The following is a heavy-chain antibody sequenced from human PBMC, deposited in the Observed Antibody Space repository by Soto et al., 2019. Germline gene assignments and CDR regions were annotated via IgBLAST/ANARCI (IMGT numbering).Heavy chain of an antibody. V-gene: IGHV4-31*03. CDR3: ARDRLMATAGTARHYFGLDV. D-gene: IGHD5-18*01. CDR2: IYYSGNT. CDR1: GGSIRSGVYY. Sequence: SETLSLTCTVSGGSIRSGVYYWSWVRHNPRRGLEWIGNIYYSGNTYYNPSLKSRLTISVDTSKNQFSLNLSSVTVADTAVYYCARDRLMATAGTARHYFGLDVWGQGTTVTVSS. J-gene: IGHJ6*02.